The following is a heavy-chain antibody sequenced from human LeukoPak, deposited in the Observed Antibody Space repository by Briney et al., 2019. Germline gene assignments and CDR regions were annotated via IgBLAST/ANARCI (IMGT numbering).Heavy chain of an antibody. CDR3: VKDGGRSGSGSYYTDAFDI. D-gene: IGHD3-10*01. CDR1: GFTFSSYA. V-gene: IGHV3-64D*06. Sequence: GGSLRLSCSASGFTFSSYAMHWVRQAPGKGLEYVSAISSNGGSTYYADSVKGRFTISRDNSKNTLYLQMSRLRAEDTAVYYCVKDGGRSGSGSYYTDAFDIWGQGTMVTVSS. J-gene: IGHJ3*02. CDR2: ISSNGGST.